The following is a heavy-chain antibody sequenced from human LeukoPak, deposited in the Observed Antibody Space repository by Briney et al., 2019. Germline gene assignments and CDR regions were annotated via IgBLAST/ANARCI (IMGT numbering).Heavy chain of an antibody. J-gene: IGHJ4*01. Sequence: PGGSLRLSCASSVFTFSSYPMTWLRQAPGKGLEGVSSLSGDGRSTYYADSVKGRFTISRDNSKNTLYLQMNSLRAEDTAVYYCAKGPHEVSVTTYPYFDCCGQGTLVTVSS. CDR1: VFTFSSYP. V-gene: IGHV3-23*01. D-gene: IGHD4-17*01. CDR2: LSGDGRST. CDR3: AKGPHEVSVTTYPYFDC.